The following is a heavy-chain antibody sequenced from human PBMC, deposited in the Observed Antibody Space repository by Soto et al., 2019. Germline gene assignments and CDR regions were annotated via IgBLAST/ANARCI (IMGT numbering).Heavy chain of an antibody. CDR1: GGSISSSY. D-gene: IGHD2-15*01. CDR3: ARAAWWPKDHFDY. J-gene: IGHJ4*02. Sequence: PSETLSLTCTVSGGSISSSYWSWIRQPPGKGLEWIGYIYYSGNTNYNPSLKSRVTISVDTSKNQFSLKLSSVTAADTAVYYCARAAWWPKDHFDYWGQGTLVTVSS. V-gene: IGHV4-59*01. CDR2: IYYSGNT.